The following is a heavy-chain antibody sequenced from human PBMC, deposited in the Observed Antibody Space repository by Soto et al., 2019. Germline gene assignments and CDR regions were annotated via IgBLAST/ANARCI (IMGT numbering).Heavy chain of an antibody. V-gene: IGHV3-33*03. J-gene: IGHJ4*02. CDR1: GFNFSPST. D-gene: IGHD6-13*01. Sequence: QVQLVESGGSVVQVGRSLRLSCAASGFNFSPSTMHWVRQAPGKGLECVAVIQSDGNTKYYADSVKGRFTISRDDSKXXXXXXXXXXXXXXXXXXYCXXXXGIAAGTDWWGQGTLVTVSS. CDR3: XXXXGIAAGTDW. CDR2: IQSDGNTK.